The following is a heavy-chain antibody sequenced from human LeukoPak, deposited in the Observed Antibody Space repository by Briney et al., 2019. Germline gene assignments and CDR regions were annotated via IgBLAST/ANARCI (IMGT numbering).Heavy chain of an antibody. J-gene: IGHJ5*02. CDR3: ASYTVMDNWFDP. D-gene: IGHD5-18*01. Sequence: SETLSLTCTVSGYSISSGYYWGWIRQPPGKGLGWIGEINHSGSTNYNPSLKSRVTISVDTSKNQFSLKLSSVTAADTAVYYCASYTVMDNWFDPWGQGTLVTVSS. CDR1: GYSISSGYY. V-gene: IGHV4-38-2*02. CDR2: INHSGST.